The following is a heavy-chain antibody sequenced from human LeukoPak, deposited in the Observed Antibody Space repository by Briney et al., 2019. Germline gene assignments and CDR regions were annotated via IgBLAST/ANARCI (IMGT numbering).Heavy chain of an antibody. CDR1: GGSISSYY. CDR2: INYSGST. D-gene: IGHD2-21*02. CDR3: TRNWCGGDRKPYGMDL. V-gene: IGHV4-59*01. Sequence: SETLSLTCTVSGGSISSYYWSWIRQPPGKGLEWMGYINYSGSTNYNPSLKSRVTISVDTSKNRFSLALSSVTAADTAVYYCTRNWCGGDRKPYGMDLWGQGTTVTVSS. J-gene: IGHJ6*02.